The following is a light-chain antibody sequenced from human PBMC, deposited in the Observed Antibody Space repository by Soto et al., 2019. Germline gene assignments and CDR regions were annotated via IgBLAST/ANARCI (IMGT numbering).Light chain of an antibody. J-gene: IGLJ3*02. V-gene: IGLV1-40*01. CDR1: NSNIGAGSD. CDR2: GNT. Sequence: QPVLTPPPSVSGAPGQRVTISCTGSNSNIGAGSDVHWYQQLPGTAPKPLIYGNTYRPSGVPDRFSGSKSGTSASLAITGLQADDEADYYCQSYDTSLSAGVFGGGTKLTVL. CDR3: QSYDTSLSAGV.